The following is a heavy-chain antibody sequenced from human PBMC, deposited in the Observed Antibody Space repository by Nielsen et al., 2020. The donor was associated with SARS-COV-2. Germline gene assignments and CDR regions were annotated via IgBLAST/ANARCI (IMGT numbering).Heavy chain of an antibody. CDR3: ARDRRPSYYYYYGMDV. V-gene: IGHV4-4*02. Sequence: SETLSLTCAVSGGSISSSNWWCWVRQPPGKGLEWIGEIYHSGSTNYNPSLKSRVTISVDKSKNQFSLKLSSVTAADTAVYYCARDRRPSYYYYYGMDVWGQGTTVTVSS. CDR1: GGSISSSNW. CDR2: IYHSGST. J-gene: IGHJ6*02.